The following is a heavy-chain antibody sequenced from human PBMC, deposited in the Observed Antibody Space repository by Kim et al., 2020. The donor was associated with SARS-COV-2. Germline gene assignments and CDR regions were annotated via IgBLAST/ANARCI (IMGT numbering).Heavy chain of an antibody. CDR3: VQGGKGFLDLYYYYGMDV. CDR1: GFTFRSYD. V-gene: IGHV3-30*03. J-gene: IGHJ6*02. D-gene: IGHD3-3*01. CDR2: ISYDGSNK. Sequence: GGSLRLSCAASGFTFRSYDMHWVRQVSGKGLEWVSVISYDGSNKYYADSVKGRFTISRDNSKNTLFLQMNSLRAEDTAVYYCVQGGKGFLDLYYYYGMDVWGQGTTVTVSS.